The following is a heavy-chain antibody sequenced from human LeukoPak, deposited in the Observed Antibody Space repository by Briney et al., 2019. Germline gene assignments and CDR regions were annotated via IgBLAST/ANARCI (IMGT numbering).Heavy chain of an antibody. V-gene: IGHV3-21*01. D-gene: IGHD6-13*01. CDR2: ISSSSSYT. CDR1: GFTFSSYN. Sequence: GGSLRLSCAASGFTFSSYNTNWVRQAPGKGLEWVSSISSSSSYTYYADSVKGRFTISRDNAKNSLYLQMNSLRAEDTAVYYCARDRGYDYWGIAAAGGENWFDPWGQGTLVTVSS. CDR3: ARDRGYDYWGIAAAGGENWFDP. J-gene: IGHJ5*02.